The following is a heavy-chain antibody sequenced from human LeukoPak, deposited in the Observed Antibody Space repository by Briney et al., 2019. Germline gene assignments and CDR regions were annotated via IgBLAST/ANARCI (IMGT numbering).Heavy chain of an antibody. D-gene: IGHD2-2*02. CDR3: ASYCSSISCYRFDY. Sequence: GGSLRLSCAASGFTFSSYWMSWVRRAPGKGLEWVANIKQDGSEKDYVDSVKGRFTISRDNAKNSLYLQMNSLRAEDTAVYYCASYCSSISCYRFDYWGQGALVTVSS. V-gene: IGHV3-7*01. CDR1: GFTFSSYW. J-gene: IGHJ4*02. CDR2: IKQDGSEK.